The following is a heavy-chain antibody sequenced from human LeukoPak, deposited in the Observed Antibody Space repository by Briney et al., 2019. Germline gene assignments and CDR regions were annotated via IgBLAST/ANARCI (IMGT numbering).Heavy chain of an antibody. J-gene: IGHJ1*01. Sequence: SETLSLTCNVSGGSISSYYWSWIRQPPGKGLEWIGYIYYSGSTNYNPSHKSRVTISVDTSKNQFSLKLSSVTAADTAVYYCARGRDPYYDSSGPIQHWGQGTLVTVSS. CDR2: IYYSGST. CDR3: ARGRDPYYDSSGPIQH. V-gene: IGHV4-59*01. CDR1: GGSISSYY. D-gene: IGHD3-22*01.